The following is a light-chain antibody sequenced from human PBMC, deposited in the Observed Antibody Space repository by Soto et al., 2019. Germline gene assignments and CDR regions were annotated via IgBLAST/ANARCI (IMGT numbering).Light chain of an antibody. CDR3: SLFATSSTLI. J-gene: IGLJ2*01. Sequence: QSALTQPASVSGSPGQAITISCTGTSSDVGRYNYVSWYQQYSGKAPKLMIYGVTNRPSGVSDRFSGSKSGNTASLTISGLQAEDEGDYYCSLFATSSTLIFGGGTKLTVL. CDR1: SSDVGRYNY. V-gene: IGLV2-14*03. CDR2: GVT.